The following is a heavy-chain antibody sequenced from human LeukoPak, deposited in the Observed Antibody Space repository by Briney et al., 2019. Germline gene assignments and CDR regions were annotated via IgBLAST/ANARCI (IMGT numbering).Heavy chain of an antibody. D-gene: IGHD3-22*01. CDR3: AKGSDYDSSGSFYFDY. CDR1: GGSISSYY. CDR2: ISGSGDNT. J-gene: IGHJ4*02. V-gene: IGHV3-23*01. Sequence: ETLSLTCTVSGGSISSYYWSWVRQAPGKGLEWVSGISGSGDNTYYADSVKGRFTISRDNSKNTLYVQVNSLGTEDTAAYYCAKGSDYDSSGSFYFDYWGQGTLVTVSS.